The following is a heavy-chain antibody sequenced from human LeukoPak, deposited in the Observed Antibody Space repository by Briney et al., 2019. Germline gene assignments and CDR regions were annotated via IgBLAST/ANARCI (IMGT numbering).Heavy chain of an antibody. Sequence: PSETLSLTCAVYGGSFSGYYWSWIRQPPGKGLEWIGEINHSGSTNYNPSLKSRVTISTDTSKNQFSLKLTSVTAADTALYYCARDRYTTPFAYWGQGTLVTVSS. CDR2: INHSGST. CDR1: GGSFSGYY. J-gene: IGHJ4*02. CDR3: ARDRYTTPFAY. D-gene: IGHD3-16*02. V-gene: IGHV4-34*01.